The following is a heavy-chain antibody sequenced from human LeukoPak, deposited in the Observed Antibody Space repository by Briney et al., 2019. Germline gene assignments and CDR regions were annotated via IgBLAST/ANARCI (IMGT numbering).Heavy chain of an antibody. CDR2: MNPNSGNT. V-gene: IGHV1-8*01. Sequence: ASVKVSCKASGYTFTSYDINWVRQATGQGLEWMGWMNPNSGNTGYAQKFQGRVTMTRNTSISTAYMELSSLRSEDTAVYYCARGGPIAVAGYYYYGMDVWGQGTTVTVSS. D-gene: IGHD6-19*01. CDR1: GYTFTSYD. CDR3: ARGGPIAVAGYYYYGMDV. J-gene: IGHJ6*02.